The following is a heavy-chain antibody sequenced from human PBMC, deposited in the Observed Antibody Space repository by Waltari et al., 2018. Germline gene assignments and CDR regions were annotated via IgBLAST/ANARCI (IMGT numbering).Heavy chain of an antibody. CDR1: GLTFSGYY. CDR2: INSDWTST. CDR3: ATGGYDFWTGYHKI. Sequence: EVQLVESGGGLVTPGGSLRLSCETSGLTFSGYYFHWVRQAPGKGLVWVSLINSDWTSTKYADSVKGRVTISRDNARSTLYLLMNSLRVEDTAVYYCATGGYDFWTGYHKIWGQGTMVTVTS. V-gene: IGHV3-74*01. J-gene: IGHJ3*02. D-gene: IGHD3-3*01.